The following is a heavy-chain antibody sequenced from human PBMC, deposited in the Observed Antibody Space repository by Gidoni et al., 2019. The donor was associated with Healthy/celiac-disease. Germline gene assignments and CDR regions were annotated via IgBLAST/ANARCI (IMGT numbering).Heavy chain of an antibody. Sequence: QVQLVESGGGVVQPGRSLRLSCAASGFTFSSYAMHWVRQAPGKGLEWVAVISYDGSNKYYADSVKGRFTISRDNSKNTLYLQMNSLRAEDTAVYYCARDIGPLIVVVTAIDYWGQGTLVTVSS. J-gene: IGHJ4*02. V-gene: IGHV3-30-3*01. CDR3: ARDIGPLIVVVTAIDY. CDR2: ISYDGSNK. CDR1: GFTFSSYA. D-gene: IGHD2-21*02.